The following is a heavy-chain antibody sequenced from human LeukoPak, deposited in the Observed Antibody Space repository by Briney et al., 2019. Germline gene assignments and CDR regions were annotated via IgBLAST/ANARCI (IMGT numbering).Heavy chain of an antibody. J-gene: IGHJ4*02. Sequence: GGSLRLSCAASGFTFSDYYMSWIRQAPGKGLEWVSYISSSGSTIYYADSVKGRFTISRDNAKNSLYLQMNSLRAEDTAVYYCARGPAASGYYDSRGRYGYFDYWGQGTLVTVSS. CDR3: ARGPAASGYYDSRGRYGYFDY. V-gene: IGHV3-11*04. D-gene: IGHD3-22*01. CDR1: GFTFSDYY. CDR2: ISSSGSTI.